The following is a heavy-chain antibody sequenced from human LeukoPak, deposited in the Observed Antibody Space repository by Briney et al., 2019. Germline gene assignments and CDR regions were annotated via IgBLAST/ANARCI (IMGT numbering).Heavy chain of an antibody. Sequence: ASVKVSCKASGYTFTGYYMHWVRQAPGQGLEWMGRIIPILGIANYAQKFQGRVTITADKSTSTAYMELSSLRSEDTAVYYCARGGVVVAGYFDYWGQGTLVTVSS. V-gene: IGHV1-69*04. CDR1: GYTFTGYY. CDR2: IIPILGIA. D-gene: IGHD6-19*01. J-gene: IGHJ4*02. CDR3: ARGGVVVAGYFDY.